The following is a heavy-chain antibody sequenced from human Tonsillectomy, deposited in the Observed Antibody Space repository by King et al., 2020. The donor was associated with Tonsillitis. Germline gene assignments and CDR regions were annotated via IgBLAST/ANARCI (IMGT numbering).Heavy chain of an antibody. D-gene: IGHD2-15*01. Sequence: VQLVESGGGVVQPGRSLRLSCAASGFSFSSNGMHWVSQAPGKGLEWVAVRSYDGSNKYYADSVKGRFTISRDNSKNTVYLQMNSLIVEDTAVYYCAKGRPYLSGGSCFSGYGFDSWRQGTMVA. V-gene: IGHV3-30*18. CDR1: GFSFSSNG. CDR2: RSYDGSNK. CDR3: AKGRPYLSGGSCFSGYGFDS. J-gene: IGHJ3*02.